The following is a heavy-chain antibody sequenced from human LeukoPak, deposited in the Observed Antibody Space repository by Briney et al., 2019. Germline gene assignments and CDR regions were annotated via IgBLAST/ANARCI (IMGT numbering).Heavy chain of an antibody. D-gene: IGHD6-13*01. V-gene: IGHV3-23*01. CDR1: GFTFSSYA. CDR2: ISSSGGST. CDR3: VKSGQEAAPSY. J-gene: IGHJ4*02. Sequence: GSLRLSCAASGFTFSSYAMSWVRQAPGKGLEWVSAISSSGGSTYYADSVKGRFTISRDNSKNTLDLQMNSLRADDTALYYCVKSGQEAAPSYWGQGTLVTVSS.